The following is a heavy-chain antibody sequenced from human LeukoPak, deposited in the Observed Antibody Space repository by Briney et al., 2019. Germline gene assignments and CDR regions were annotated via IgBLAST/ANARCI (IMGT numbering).Heavy chain of an antibody. CDR3: ARLIISGSYLYYFDY. D-gene: IGHD1-26*01. Sequence: SETLSLTCTVSGGSISSYYWNWIRQPPGKGLEWIGYISYSGNTNYNPSLKSRVTISVDMSKNQFSLKLSSVTAADTAVYHCARLIISGSYLYYFDYWGQGTLVTVSP. CDR2: ISYSGNT. J-gene: IGHJ4*02. CDR1: GGSISSYY. V-gene: IGHV4-59*08.